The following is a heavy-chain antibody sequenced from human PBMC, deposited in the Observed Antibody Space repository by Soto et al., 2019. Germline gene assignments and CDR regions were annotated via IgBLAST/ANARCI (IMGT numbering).Heavy chain of an antibody. CDR3: ARARGDGYTFGY. J-gene: IGHJ4*02. CDR1: GGSISSGDYY. CDR2: IYYSGST. D-gene: IGHD5-12*01. Sequence: SETLSLTCTVSGGSISSGDYYWSWIRQPPGKGLEWIGYIYYSGSTYYDPSLKSRVTISVDTSKNQFSLKLSSVTAADTAVYYCARARGDGYTFGYWGQGTLVTVSS. V-gene: IGHV4-30-4*01.